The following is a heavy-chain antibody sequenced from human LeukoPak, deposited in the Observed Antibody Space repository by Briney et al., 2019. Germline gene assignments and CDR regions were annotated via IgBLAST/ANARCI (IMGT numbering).Heavy chain of an antibody. J-gene: IGHJ4*02. V-gene: IGHV3-53*01. CDR2: IYSGGST. D-gene: IGHD3-3*01. Sequence: GGSLRLSCAASGFTVSSNYMSWVRQAPGKGLEWVSVIYSGGSTYYSDSVKGRFTISRDNSNKKLYLQIKSLRTEDTAVYYCARVPGLEWLFLFDYWGQGTLVTVSS. CDR3: ARVPGLEWLFLFDY. CDR1: GFTVSSNY.